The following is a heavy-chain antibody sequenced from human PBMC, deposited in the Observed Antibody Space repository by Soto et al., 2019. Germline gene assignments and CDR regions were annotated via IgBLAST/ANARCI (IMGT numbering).Heavy chain of an antibody. J-gene: IGHJ4*02. CDR1: GFTFSSYA. Sequence: EVQLLESGGGLVQPGGSLRLSCTASGFTFSSYAMTWVRQAPGKGLEWVSGICGSGGSTYYADSVKGRFTISRDNSKNTLCLQMNSLRAEDTAVYYCAKNPSGTLPANRPLDYWGQGTLVTASS. CDR3: AKNPSGTLPANRPLDY. D-gene: IGHD5-12*01. V-gene: IGHV3-23*01. CDR2: ICGSGGST.